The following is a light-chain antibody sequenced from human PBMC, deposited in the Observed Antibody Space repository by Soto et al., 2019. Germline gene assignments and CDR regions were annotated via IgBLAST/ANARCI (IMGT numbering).Light chain of an antibody. Sequence: QTVVTQPPSASGTPGQRVTISCSGSSSNIGSYFVYWYQQLPGTAPKLLIYRNNQRPSGVPDRFSGSKSGTSASLAISGLRSEDEADYYCAAWDDSLSGLVFGGGTKLTVL. J-gene: IGLJ3*02. V-gene: IGLV1-47*01. CDR1: SSNIGSYF. CDR3: AAWDDSLSGLV. CDR2: RNN.